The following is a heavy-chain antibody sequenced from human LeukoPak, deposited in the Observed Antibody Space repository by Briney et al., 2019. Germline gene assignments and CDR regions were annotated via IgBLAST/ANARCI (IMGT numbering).Heavy chain of an antibody. Sequence: PGGSLRLSCGASGLTFSSYTVNWVRQAPGKGREWVSAISGRGGTTYYADSVQGRFTISRDNSKNTLYLQMNSLRAEDTAVYYCAKAFLVDTPHCMDVWGQGTTVTVSS. J-gene: IGHJ6*02. CDR2: ISGRGGTT. D-gene: IGHD2-2*02. CDR3: AKAFLVDTPHCMDV. CDR1: GLTFSSYT. V-gene: IGHV3-23*01.